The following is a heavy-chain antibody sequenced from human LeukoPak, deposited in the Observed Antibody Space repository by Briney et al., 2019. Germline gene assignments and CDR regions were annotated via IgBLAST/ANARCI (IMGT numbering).Heavy chain of an antibody. CDR3: ARECSSTSCNDAFDI. D-gene: IGHD2-2*01. V-gene: IGHV4-61*02. J-gene: IGHJ3*02. CDR1: GGSIRSGSYY. CDR2: IYTSGST. Sequence: SETLSLTCTVSGGSIRSGSYYWSWIRQPAGKGLEWIGRIYTSGSTNYNPSLKSRVTISVDTSKNQFSLKLSSVTAADTAVYYCARECSSTSCNDAFDIWGQGTMVTVSS.